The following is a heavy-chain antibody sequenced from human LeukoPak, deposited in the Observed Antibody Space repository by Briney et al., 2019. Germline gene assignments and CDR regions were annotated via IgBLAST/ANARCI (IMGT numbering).Heavy chain of an antibody. CDR1: GGSISSYY. Sequence: PSETLSLTCTVSGGSISSYYWSWLRQPPGKGLEWIGYIYYSGSTNYNPSLKSRVTISVDTSKNQFSLKLSSVTAADTAVYYCARDPGPDYDILTGYSYYYYGMDVWGQGTTVTASS. V-gene: IGHV4-59*01. CDR3: ARDPGPDYDILTGYSYYYYGMDV. CDR2: IYYSGST. D-gene: IGHD3-9*01. J-gene: IGHJ6*02.